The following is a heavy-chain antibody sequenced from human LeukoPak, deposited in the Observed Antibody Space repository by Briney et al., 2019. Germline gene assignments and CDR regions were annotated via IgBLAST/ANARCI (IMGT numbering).Heavy chain of an antibody. D-gene: IGHD5-18*01. CDR1: GFTFKNYG. CDR2: ICTSGDCT. CDR3: AKDRAWLQFWS. J-gene: IGHJ4*02. V-gene: IGHV3-23*01. Sequence: PGGSLRLSCAASGFTFKNYGMSWVRQAPGKGLEWVSAICTSGDCTYYGDSVKGRFTISRDNSKNTVYLQVNSLRAEDTAVFYCAKDRAWLQFWSWGQGTLVTVSS.